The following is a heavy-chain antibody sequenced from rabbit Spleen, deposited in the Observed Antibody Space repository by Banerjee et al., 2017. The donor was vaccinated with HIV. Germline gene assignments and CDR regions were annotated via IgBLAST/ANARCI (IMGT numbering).Heavy chain of an antibody. V-gene: IGHV1S45*01. CDR2: INIVTGKS. CDR1: GVSLNDKDV. CDR3: ARGLVGVIGWNFYL. J-gene: IGHJ4*01. Sequence: QEQLVESGGGLVKPEGSLTLTCKVSGVSLNDKDVMCWVRQAPGKGLEWIACINIVTGKSVYASWAKGRFTMSRTSSTTVTLRMTSLTAADRAAYFCARGLVGVIGWNFYLWGPGTLVTDS. D-gene: IGHD1-1*01.